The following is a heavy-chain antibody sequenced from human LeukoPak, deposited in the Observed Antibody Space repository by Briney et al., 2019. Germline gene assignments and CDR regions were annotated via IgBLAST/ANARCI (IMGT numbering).Heavy chain of an antibody. CDR3: ARIDGYNSGYYFDY. Sequence: GGSLRLSCAASGLTVSSNYMSWVRQAPGKGLEWVSVIYSGGSTYYADSVKGRFTISRDNSKNTLYLQMNSLRAEDTAVYYCARIDGYNSGYYFDYWGQGTLVTVSS. V-gene: IGHV3-53*01. J-gene: IGHJ4*02. CDR1: GLTVSSNY. CDR2: IYSGGST. D-gene: IGHD5-24*01.